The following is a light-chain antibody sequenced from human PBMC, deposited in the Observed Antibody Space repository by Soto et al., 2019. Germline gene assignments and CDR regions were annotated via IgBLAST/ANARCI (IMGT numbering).Light chain of an antibody. CDR2: SAS. V-gene: IGKV1-5*03. J-gene: IGKJ2*01. CDR3: QQYNSFST. Sequence: DIQMTQSPSTLSASVGDRVNITCRASQSVGRWLAWYQQKPGKAPKLLVFSASRLDSGAPSRVSGSGSGTDFTLTISSLQPDDFATYYCQQYNSFSTFGQGTKLEIK. CDR1: QSVGRW.